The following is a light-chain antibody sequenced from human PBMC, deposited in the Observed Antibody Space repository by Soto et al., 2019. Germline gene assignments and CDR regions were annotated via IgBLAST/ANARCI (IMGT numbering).Light chain of an antibody. V-gene: IGKV1-39*01. CDR2: AAS. Sequence: DIQMTQSPSSLSASVGDRVTITCRASQSISSYLNWYQQKPGKAPKLLIYAASSLQSGVPSRFSGSGSGTDFTLTISSLQPEXFAXXXXXXXXXTPPXFGQGTKLEIK. CDR1: QSISSY. CDR3: XXXXXTPPX. J-gene: IGKJ2*01.